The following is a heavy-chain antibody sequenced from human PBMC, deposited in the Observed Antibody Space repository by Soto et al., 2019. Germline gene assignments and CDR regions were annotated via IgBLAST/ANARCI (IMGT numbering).Heavy chain of an antibody. V-gene: IGHV4-4*07. CDR1: GGAISGYY. D-gene: IGHD3-3*01. Sequence: SETLDLTCTVSGGAISGYYWTWIRQSAGKGLEWIGRIYSSGGTKYNPSLQSRVTMSLDTSKNQFSLRLTSVTAADTAVYYCARGQRFSDSFDPWGQGTLVT. CDR3: ARGQRFSDSFDP. CDR2: IYSSGGT. J-gene: IGHJ5*02.